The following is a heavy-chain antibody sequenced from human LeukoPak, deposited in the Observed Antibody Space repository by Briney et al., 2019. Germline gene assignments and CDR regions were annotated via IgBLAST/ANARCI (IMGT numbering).Heavy chain of an antibody. Sequence: ASVKVYCKASGYTFTGYYMHWVRQAPGQGLEWMGWINPNSGGTNYAQKFQGRVTMTRDTSISTAYMELSRLRSDDTAVYYCAMTSYYYDSSGYFDYWGQGTLVTVSS. D-gene: IGHD3-22*01. V-gene: IGHV1-2*02. CDR1: GYTFTGYY. J-gene: IGHJ4*02. CDR3: AMTSYYYDSSGYFDY. CDR2: INPNSGGT.